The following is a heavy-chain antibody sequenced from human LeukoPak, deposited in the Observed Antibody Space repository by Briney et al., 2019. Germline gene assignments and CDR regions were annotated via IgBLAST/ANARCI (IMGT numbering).Heavy chain of an antibody. CDR1: GGSISSYY. V-gene: IGHV4-59*01. J-gene: IGHJ6*02. CDR2: IYYSGSI. Sequence: SETLSLTCTVSGGSISSYYWSWIRQPPGKGLEWIGYIYYSGSINYDPSLKSRVTISVDTSKNQFSLKLSSVTAADTAVYYCARGDYDKYGMDVWGQGTTVTVSS. CDR3: ARGDYDKYGMDV.